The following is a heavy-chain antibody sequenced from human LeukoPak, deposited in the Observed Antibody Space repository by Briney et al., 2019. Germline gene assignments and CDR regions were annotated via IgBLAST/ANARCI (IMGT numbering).Heavy chain of an antibody. V-gene: IGHV3-30-3*01. D-gene: IGHD2-2*01. J-gene: IGHJ6*04. Sequence: GGSLRLSCVASGFNFSPYAVHWVRQAPGKGLEWVAIISNDGTTESYTDSVKGRFTISRDNFKNTLYLQMNGLRLEDTAVYYCATLRDIVVVATTPTDVWGKGTTVIVSS. CDR1: GFNFSPYA. CDR3: ATLRDIVVVATTPTDV. CDR2: ISNDGTTE.